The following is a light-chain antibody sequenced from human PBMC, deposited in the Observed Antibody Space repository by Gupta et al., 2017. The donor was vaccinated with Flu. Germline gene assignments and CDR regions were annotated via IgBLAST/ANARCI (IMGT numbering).Light chain of an antibody. Sequence: QSALTQPASVSGSPGQSITISCTGTSSDVGGYNYVSWYQQHPGKAPKLMIYDVSNRPSGVSNRFSGSKSGNTASLTISGLQAEDEADYYCSSSTRSSTYVFGTVTKVTV. CDR1: SSDVGGYNY. J-gene: IGLJ1*01. CDR2: DVS. V-gene: IGLV2-14*01. CDR3: SSSTRSSTYV.